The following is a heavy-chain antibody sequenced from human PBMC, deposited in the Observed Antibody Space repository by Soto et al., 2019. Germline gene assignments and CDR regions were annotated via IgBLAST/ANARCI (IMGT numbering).Heavy chain of an antibody. CDR2: IGVGGDT. Sequence: EVQLVESGGGLVQPGGSLRLSCAASGFTFSRSDMHWVRQGSGERLEWVSGIGVGGDTYYADSVKGRFTISRENAKNSLYLQMNSLRDGDTAVYYCAREIKDAPMRHYYNGVDVW. CDR1: GFTFSRSD. V-gene: IGHV3-13*04. D-gene: IGHD5-18*01. J-gene: IGHJ6*01. CDR3: AREIKDAPMRHYYNGVDV.